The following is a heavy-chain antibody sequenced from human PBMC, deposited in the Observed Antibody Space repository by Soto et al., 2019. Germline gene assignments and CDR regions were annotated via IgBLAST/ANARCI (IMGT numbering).Heavy chain of an antibody. Sequence: SETLSLTCTVSCGSVSSGSYYWSWIRQPPGKGLEWIGYIYYSGSTNYNPSLKSRVTISVDTSKNQFSLKLSSVTAADTAVYYCAREVAVAGTLHYFDYWGQGTLVTVSS. CDR2: IYYSGST. CDR3: AREVAVAGTLHYFDY. D-gene: IGHD6-19*01. V-gene: IGHV4-61*01. CDR1: CGSVSSGSYY. J-gene: IGHJ4*02.